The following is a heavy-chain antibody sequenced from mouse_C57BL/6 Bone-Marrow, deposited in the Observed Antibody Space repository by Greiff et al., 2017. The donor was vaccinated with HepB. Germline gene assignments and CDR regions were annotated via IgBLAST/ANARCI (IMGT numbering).Heavy chain of an antibody. CDR2: IYPGSGST. D-gene: IGHD2-3*01. CDR1: GYTFTSYW. CDR3: ARRGDGYYWYFDV. V-gene: IGHV1-55*01. Sequence: VQLQQPGAELVKPGASVKMSCKASGYTFTSYWITWVKQRPGQGLEWIGDIYPGSGSTNYNEKFKSKATLTVDTSSSTAYMQLSSLTSEDSVVYYCARRGDGYYWYFDVWGTGTTVTVSS. J-gene: IGHJ1*03.